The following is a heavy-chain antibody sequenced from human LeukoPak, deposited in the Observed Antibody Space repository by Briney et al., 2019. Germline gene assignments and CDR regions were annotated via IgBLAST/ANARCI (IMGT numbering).Heavy chain of an antibody. V-gene: IGHV3-7*01. CDR1: GFTFSSYW. J-gene: IGHJ4*02. CDR3: AREGTLRAHWDPFDY. CDR2: INIDGREK. D-gene: IGHD7-27*01. Sequence: GGSLRLSCAASGFTFSSYWMSWVRQAPGKGLEWVATINIDGREKYYVDSVKGRFTISRDNARNSLYLQMNSLRGEDTAVYYCAREGTLRAHWDPFDYWGQGTLVTVSS.